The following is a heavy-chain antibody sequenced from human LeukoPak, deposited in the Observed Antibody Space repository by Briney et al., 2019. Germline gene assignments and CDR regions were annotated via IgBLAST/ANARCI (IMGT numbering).Heavy chain of an antibody. CDR3: ARAHSSSWTFDY. J-gene: IGHJ4*02. V-gene: IGHV1-2*02. CDR1: GYTFTGYY. CDR2: INPNSGGT. Sequence: ASVTVSCKASGYTFTGYYMHWVRQAPGQGLEWMGWINPNSGGTNYAQKFQGRVTMTRDTSISTAYMELSRLRSDDTAVYYCARAHSSSWTFDYWGQGTLVTVSS. D-gene: IGHD6-13*01.